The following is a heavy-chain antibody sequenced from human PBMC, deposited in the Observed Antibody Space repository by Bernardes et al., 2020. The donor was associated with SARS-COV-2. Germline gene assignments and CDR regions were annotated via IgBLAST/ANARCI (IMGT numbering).Heavy chain of an antibody. CDR3: AKDPFYDFWSGYYFDY. V-gene: IGHV3-23*01. D-gene: IGHD3-3*01. J-gene: IGHJ4*03. CDR1: GFTFSSYA. Sequence: GGSLRLSCAASGFTFSSYAMSWVRQAPGKGLEWVSAISGSGGSTYYADSVKGRFTISRDNSKNTLYLQMNSLRAEDTAVYYCAKDPFYDFWSGYYFDYWGQGTTVTVSS. CDR2: ISGSGGST.